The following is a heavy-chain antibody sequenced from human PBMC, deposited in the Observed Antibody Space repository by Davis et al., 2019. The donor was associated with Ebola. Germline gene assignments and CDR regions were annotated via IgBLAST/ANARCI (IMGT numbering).Heavy chain of an antibody. CDR1: GGTFSSYA. CDR2: IIPIFGTA. Sequence: SVKVSCKASGGTFSSYAISWVRQAPGQGLEWMGGIIPIFGTANYAQKFQGRVTITADKSTSTAYMELSSLRSEDTAVYYCAREPYGDYEARYFDYWGQGTLVTVSS. CDR3: AREPYGDYEARYFDY. J-gene: IGHJ4*02. V-gene: IGHV1-69*06. D-gene: IGHD4-17*01.